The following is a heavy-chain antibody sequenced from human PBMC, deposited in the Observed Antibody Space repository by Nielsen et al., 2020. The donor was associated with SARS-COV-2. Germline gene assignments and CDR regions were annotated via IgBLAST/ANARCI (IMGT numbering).Heavy chain of an antibody. Sequence: GGSLRLSCAASGFTFDDYAMHWVRQAPGKGLEWVSGISWNSGSIGYADSVKGRFTISRDNAKNSLYLQMNSLRAEDTALYYCAKDAYPSSSWYDYWGQGTLVTVSS. CDR3: AKDAYPSSSWYDY. V-gene: IGHV3-9*01. CDR2: ISWNSGSI. D-gene: IGHD6-13*01. J-gene: IGHJ4*02. CDR1: GFTFDDYA.